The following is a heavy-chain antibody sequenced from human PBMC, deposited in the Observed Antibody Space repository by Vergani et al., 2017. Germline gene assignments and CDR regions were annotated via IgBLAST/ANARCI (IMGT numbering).Heavy chain of an antibody. D-gene: IGHD6-19*01. Sequence: QVQLQESGPGLVKPSQTLSLTCTVSGGSISSGGYYWSWIRQHPGKGLEWIGYLYYSGSTYYNPSLKSRVTISVDTSKNQFSLKLSSVTAADTAVYYCARMYSSGWYYFDYWGQGTLVTVSS. CDR2: LYYSGST. CDR3: ARMYSSGWYYFDY. V-gene: IGHV4-31*03. J-gene: IGHJ4*02. CDR1: GGSISSGGYY.